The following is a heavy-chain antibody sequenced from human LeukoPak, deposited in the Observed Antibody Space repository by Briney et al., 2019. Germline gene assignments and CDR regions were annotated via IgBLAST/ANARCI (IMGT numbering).Heavy chain of an antibody. V-gene: IGHV3-23*01. CDR1: GFTFYTYA. Sequence: GGSLRLSCAASGFTFYTYAMSWVRQAPGKGLEWVSAIGGSGGSTFYADSVMGRFTISRDNSKNTLYLQMNSLRAEDTAVYYCAAYSGSSPGGDYWGQGTLVTVSS. CDR3: AAYSGSSPGGDY. CDR2: IGGSGGST. D-gene: IGHD1-26*01. J-gene: IGHJ4*02.